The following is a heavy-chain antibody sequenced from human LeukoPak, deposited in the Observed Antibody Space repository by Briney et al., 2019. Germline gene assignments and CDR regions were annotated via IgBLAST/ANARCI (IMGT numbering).Heavy chain of an antibody. CDR3: ATKGDRYCSSTSCYRWFDP. CDR1: GGSISSSNW. CDR2: IYYSGST. V-gene: IGHV4-4*02. D-gene: IGHD2-2*01. J-gene: IGHJ5*02. Sequence: PSGTLSLTCAVSGGSISSSNWWSWVRQPPGKGLEWIGYIYYSGSTNYNPSLKSRVTISVDTSKNQFSLKLSSVTAADTAVYYCATKGDRYCSSTSCYRWFDPWGQGTLVTVSS.